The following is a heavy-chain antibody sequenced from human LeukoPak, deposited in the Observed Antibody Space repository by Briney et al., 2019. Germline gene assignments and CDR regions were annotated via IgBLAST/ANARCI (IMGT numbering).Heavy chain of an antibody. CDR2: ISTYNGNT. D-gene: IGHD2-2*01. CDR1: GYTFISYG. V-gene: IGHV1-18*04. Sequence: ASVRVSCKAPGYTFISYGISWVRQAPGQGLEWMGWISTYNGNTKYAQKLQGRVTLTTDTSTRTVYMELRSLRSDDTAVYYCARARGSSSSQDYYADYWGQGTLVTVSS. CDR3: ARARGSSSSQDYYADY. J-gene: IGHJ4*02.